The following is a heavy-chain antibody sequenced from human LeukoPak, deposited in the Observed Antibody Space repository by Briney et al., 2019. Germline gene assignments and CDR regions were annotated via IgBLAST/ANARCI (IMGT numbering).Heavy chain of an antibody. CDR2: MNPNSGNT. CDR1: GYTFTSYD. J-gene: IGHJ3*02. V-gene: IGHV1-8*01. CDR3: ARGLIMRDYYDSSGYRRRDAFDI. Sequence: ASVKVSCKASGYTFTSYDINWVRQATGQGLEWMGWMNPNSGNTGYAQKFQGRVTMTRNTSISTAYMELSSLRSEDTAVYYCARGLIMRDYYDSSGYRRRDAFDIWGQGTMVTVSS. D-gene: IGHD3-22*01.